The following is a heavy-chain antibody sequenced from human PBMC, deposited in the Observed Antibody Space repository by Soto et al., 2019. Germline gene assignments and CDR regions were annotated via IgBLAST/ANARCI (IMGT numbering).Heavy chain of an antibody. J-gene: IGHJ4*02. CDR3: AKLPGDSWGFFDY. D-gene: IGHD2-21*02. CDR2: ITKSGGST. CDR1: GFTFNSYA. V-gene: IGHV3-23*01. Sequence: VGSLRLSCAASGFTFNSYAMSWVRQAPGKGLEWVSAITKSGGSTYYADSVKGRFTISRDNSKNTVYLQMNSLGAEDTAVYYCAKLPGDSWGFFDYWGQRTLVTVSS.